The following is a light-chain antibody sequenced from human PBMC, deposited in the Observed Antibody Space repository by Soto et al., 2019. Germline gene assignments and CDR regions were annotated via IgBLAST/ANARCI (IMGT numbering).Light chain of an antibody. J-gene: IGKJ5*01. CDR2: GAS. CDR3: QQYGGSPPVT. CDR1: QGITNTY. V-gene: IGKV3-20*01. Sequence: EMGLTQSPGTLSLSPGERATLSCSASQGITNTYLAWYQQKPGQAPRLLIYGASIRATGIPDRFSGSGSGTDFTLTISRLEPEDFAVYYCQQYGGSPPVTFGQGTRLEIK.